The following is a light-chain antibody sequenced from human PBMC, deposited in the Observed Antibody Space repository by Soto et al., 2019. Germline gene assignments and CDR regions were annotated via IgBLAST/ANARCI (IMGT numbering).Light chain of an antibody. CDR2: AAS. CDR3: QKYNSAPRT. J-gene: IGKJ1*01. CDR1: QGIAGY. V-gene: IGKV1-27*01. Sequence: DIQMTQSPSSLSASVGDRVTITCRASQGIAGYLAWYQQKAGKRPKLLIHAASTLQSGVPSRFSGSGSGTDFTLTISSLQPEDVATYYCQKYNSAPRTFGQGTRVEIK.